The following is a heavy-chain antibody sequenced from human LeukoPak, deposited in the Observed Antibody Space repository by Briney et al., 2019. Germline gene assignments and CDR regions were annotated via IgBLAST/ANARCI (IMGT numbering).Heavy chain of an antibody. CDR3: ARDQSAYSSGWYSNFDY. CDR1: GYSISSGYY. J-gene: IGHJ4*02. D-gene: IGHD6-19*01. V-gene: IGHV4-38-2*02. Sequence: PSETLSLTCAVSGYSISSGYYWGWIRQPPGKGLEWIGSIYHSGSTYYNPSLKSRVTISVDTSKNQFSLKLSSVTAADTAVYYCARDQSAYSSGWYSNFDYRGQGTLVTVSS. CDR2: IYHSGST.